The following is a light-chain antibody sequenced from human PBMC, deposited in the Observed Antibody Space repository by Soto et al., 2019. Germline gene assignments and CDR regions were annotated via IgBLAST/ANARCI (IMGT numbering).Light chain of an antibody. V-gene: IGKV1-39*01. CDR1: QSISSY. CDR3: QQSYSTPPA. CDR2: AAS. Sequence: DIQMTQSPSSLSASVGDRVTITCRASQSISSYLNWYQQKPGKAPKLLIYAASSLQSGVPSRFSGSGSGTDFTLTIRSMQTEDFPNYYCQQSYSTPPAFGGGTKVDIK. J-gene: IGKJ4*01.